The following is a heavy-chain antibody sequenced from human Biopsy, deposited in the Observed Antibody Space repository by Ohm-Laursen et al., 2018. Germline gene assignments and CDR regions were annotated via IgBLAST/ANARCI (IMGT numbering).Heavy chain of an antibody. J-gene: IGHJ6*02. Sequence: TQTLTLTCTVSGFSLSNGRMGVSWIRQPPGKALEWLAHIFSNDEKAYSTSLKSRLTISKDTSKSQVVLTMTNLDPVDTATYYCARILGSTVTTYSAMDVWGQGTTVAVSS. CDR1: GFSLSNGRMG. D-gene: IGHD4-17*01. V-gene: IGHV2-26*01. CDR2: IFSNDEK. CDR3: ARILGSTVTTYSAMDV.